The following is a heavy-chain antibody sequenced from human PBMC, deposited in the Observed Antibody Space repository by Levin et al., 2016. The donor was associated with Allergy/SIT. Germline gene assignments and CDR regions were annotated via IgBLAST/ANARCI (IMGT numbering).Heavy chain of an antibody. V-gene: IGHV4-34*01. Sequence: LRLSCAVYGGSFSGYYWSWIRQPPGKGLEWIGEINHSGSTNYNPSLKSRVTISVDTSKNQFSLKLSSVTAADTAVYYCARVGIAARDLGYWGQGTLVTVSS. D-gene: IGHD6-6*01. CDR1: GGSFSGYY. J-gene: IGHJ4*02. CDR3: ARVGIAARDLGY. CDR2: INHSGST.